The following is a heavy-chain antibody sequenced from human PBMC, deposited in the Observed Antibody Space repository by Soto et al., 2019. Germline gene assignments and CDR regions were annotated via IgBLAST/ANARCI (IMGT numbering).Heavy chain of an antibody. CDR3: STSSSGWPNWFDP. Sequence: ASETLSLTCAVSGVSISRGDYSWSWIRQPPGRGLEWIGHIYYSGNTHYSPSLKSRVSISLDRSKNQFSLKLTSVTAADTAVYYCSTSSSGWPNWFDPWGQGTLVTVSS. D-gene: IGHD6-19*01. CDR2: IYYSGNT. V-gene: IGHV4-30-2*01. CDR1: GVSISRGDYS. J-gene: IGHJ5*02.